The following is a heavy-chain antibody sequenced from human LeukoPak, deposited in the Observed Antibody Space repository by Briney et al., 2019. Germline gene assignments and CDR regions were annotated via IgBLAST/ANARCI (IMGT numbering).Heavy chain of an antibody. V-gene: IGHV3-48*01. CDR2: ITASSSTK. CDR3: AGGEYCTSTSCDLLEAGNWFDP. D-gene: IGHD2-2*01. Sequence: GGSLRLSCAASGFTFSSSNMNWVRQAPGKGLEWVSYITASSSTKYYADSVKGRFTISRDNAKNSLYLQMNSLRAEDTAVYYCAGGEYCTSTSCDLLEAGNWFDPWGQGTLVTVSS. J-gene: IGHJ5*02. CDR1: GFTFSSSN.